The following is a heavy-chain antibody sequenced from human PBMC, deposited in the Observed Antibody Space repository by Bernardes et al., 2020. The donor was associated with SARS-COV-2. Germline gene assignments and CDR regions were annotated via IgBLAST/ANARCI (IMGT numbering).Heavy chain of an antibody. CDR2: ISGSGGST. Sequence: GSLRLSCSASGFSDYPMSWVRQTPGKGLEWVSTISGSGGSTYSADSVKGRFTISRDNSRTTLYLQMDSLRVEDTATYYCAKTVGLGILTGFDSWGQGTLVTVSS. D-gene: IGHD3-9*01. CDR1: GFSDYP. J-gene: IGHJ4*02. V-gene: IGHV3-23*01. CDR3: AKTVGLGILTGFDS.